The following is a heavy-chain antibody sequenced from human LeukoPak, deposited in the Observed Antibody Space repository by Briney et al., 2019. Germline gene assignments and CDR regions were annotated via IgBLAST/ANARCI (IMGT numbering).Heavy chain of an antibody. D-gene: IGHD2-21*02. J-gene: IGHJ4*02. Sequence: GGSLRLSCEASGFTFSSYWMHWVRQAPGKGLEWVSRINSDGSSTNYADSVKGRFTISSDNAKNTLYLQMNSLRAEDTAVYYCARAMVTRRRYLDYWAREPWSPSPQ. CDR2: INSDGSST. CDR3: ARAMVTRRRYLDY. V-gene: IGHV3-74*01. CDR1: GFTFSSYW.